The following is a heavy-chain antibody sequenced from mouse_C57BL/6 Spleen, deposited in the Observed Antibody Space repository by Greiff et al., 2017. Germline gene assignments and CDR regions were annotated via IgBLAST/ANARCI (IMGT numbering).Heavy chain of an antibody. D-gene: IGHD2-1*01. CDR1: GYTFTSYW. J-gene: IGHJ4*01. V-gene: IGHV1-59*01. CDR3: ARETGNYEDYAMDY. CDR2: IDPSDSYT. Sequence: QVQLQQPGAELVRPGTSVKLSCKASGYTFTSYWMHWVKQRPGQGLEWIGVIDPSDSYTNYNQKFKGKATLTVDTSSSTAYMQLSSLTSEDSAVYYCARETGNYEDYAMDYWGQGTSVTVSS.